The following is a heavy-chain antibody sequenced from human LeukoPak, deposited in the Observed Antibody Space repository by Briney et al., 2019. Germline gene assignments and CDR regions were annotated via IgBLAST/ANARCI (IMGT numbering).Heavy chain of an antibody. D-gene: IGHD3-3*01. J-gene: IGHJ6*03. V-gene: IGHV4-34*01. Sequence: SETLSLTCAVYGGSFSGYHWSWIRQPPGKGLEWIGEINHSGSTNYNPSLKSRVTMSVDTSNNHLSLRLSSVTAADTAVYYCARGPFGYMDVWGKGTTVTVSS. CDR1: GGSFSGYH. CDR3: ARGPFGYMDV. CDR2: INHSGST.